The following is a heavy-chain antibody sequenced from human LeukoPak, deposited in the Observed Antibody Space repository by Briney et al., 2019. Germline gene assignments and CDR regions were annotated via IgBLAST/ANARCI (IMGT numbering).Heavy chain of an antibody. CDR1: GFTFSNYE. CDR3: ARDGGYNYGDHYFDY. V-gene: IGHV3-48*03. J-gene: IGHJ4*02. D-gene: IGHD5-18*01. CDR2: ISSSDSAI. Sequence: PGGSLRLSCAASGFTFSNYEMNWVRQAPGKGLEWVSYISSSDSAIYYADSVKGRFTIFRDNAKNSLDLQMNSLRAEDTAVYYCARDGGYNYGDHYFDYWGQGTLVTVSS.